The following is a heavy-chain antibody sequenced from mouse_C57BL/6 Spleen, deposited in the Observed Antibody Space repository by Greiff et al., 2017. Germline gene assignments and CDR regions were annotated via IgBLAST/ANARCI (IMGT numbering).Heavy chain of an antibody. CDR3: ARTGGSSDY. Sequence: EVKLQESGPGLVKPSQSLSLTCSVTGYSITSGYYWNWIRQFPGNKLEWMGYISYDGSNNYNPSLKNRISITRDTSKNQFFLKLNSVTTEDTATYYCARTGGSSDYWGQGTTLTVSS. J-gene: IGHJ2*01. D-gene: IGHD1-1*01. V-gene: IGHV3-6*01. CDR2: ISYDGSN. CDR1: GYSITSGYY.